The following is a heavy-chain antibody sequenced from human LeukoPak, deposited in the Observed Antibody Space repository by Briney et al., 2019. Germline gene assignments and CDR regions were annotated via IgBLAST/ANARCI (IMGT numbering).Heavy chain of an antibody. V-gene: IGHV4-61*02. CDR1: GGSISSGSYY. CDR3: AMEGYHDSSAMSSI. J-gene: IGHJ3*02. Sequence: SQTLSLTCTVSGGSISSGSYYWSWIRQPAGKGLEWIGRIYTSGSTNYNPSLKSRVTISVDTSKNQFSLKLSSVTAADTAVYYCAMEGYHDSSAMSSIWGQGTMVTVSS. D-gene: IGHD3-22*01. CDR2: IYTSGST.